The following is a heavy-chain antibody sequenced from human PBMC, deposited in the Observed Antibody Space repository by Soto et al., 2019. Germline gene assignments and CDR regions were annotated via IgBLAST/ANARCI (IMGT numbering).Heavy chain of an antibody. Sequence: PSETLSLTCTVSGVSIRSSTNYWGWIRQPPGKGLEWIGTIYYSGTTYYNPSLKSRVTISVDTSTNQFSLKLSSVTAADTAVYYCARPSGGGAFDIWGQGTMVTVSS. D-gene: IGHD2-8*02. CDR1: GVSIRSSTNY. CDR2: IYYSGTT. V-gene: IGHV4-39*01. J-gene: IGHJ3*02. CDR3: ARPSGGGAFDI.